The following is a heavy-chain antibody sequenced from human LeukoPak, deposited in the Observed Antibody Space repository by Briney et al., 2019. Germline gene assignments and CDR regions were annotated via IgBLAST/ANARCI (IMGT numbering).Heavy chain of an antibody. D-gene: IGHD3-16*01. V-gene: IGHV4-39*01. J-gene: IGHJ1*01. Sequence: SETLSLTCAVSGVSISSSSYNWGRIRQPPGKGLEWIGSIYYSGNTYYNPSLKSRVTISVDTSKNQFSLKLSSVTAADTAVYYCARRWDFGDFQHWGQGTLVTVSS. CDR3: ARRWDFGDFQH. CDR2: IYYSGNT. CDR1: GVSISSSSYN.